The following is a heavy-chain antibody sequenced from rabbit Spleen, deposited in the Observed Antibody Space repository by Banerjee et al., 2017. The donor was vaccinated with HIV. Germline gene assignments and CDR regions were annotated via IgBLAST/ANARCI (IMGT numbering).Heavy chain of an antibody. J-gene: IGHJ4*01. CDR2: IYSASGST. CDR3: ARGSNWNGAGYEL. D-gene: IGHD6-1*01. V-gene: IGHV1S45*01. CDR1: GFTLSSYW. Sequence: QEQLEESGGDLVKPEGSLTLTCTASGFTLSSYWICWVRQAPGKGLEWIACIYSASGSTYYASWAKGRFTISKTSSTTVTLQMTSLTAADTATYFCARGSNWNGAGYELWGPGTLVTVS.